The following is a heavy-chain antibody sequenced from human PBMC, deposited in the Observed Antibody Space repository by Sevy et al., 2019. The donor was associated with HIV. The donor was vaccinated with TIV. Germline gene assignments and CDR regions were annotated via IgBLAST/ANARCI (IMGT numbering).Heavy chain of an antibody. V-gene: IGHV3-33*01. Sequence: GGSLRLSCAASGFIFSNHGMHWVRQAPGKGLEWVARIWYDGSDTYYGESMKGRFTISRDNSKNTVDLQMSSLRVEDTAVYYCARDVDSNYDGIDAWGQGTTVTVSS. D-gene: IGHD4-4*01. CDR3: ARDVDSNYDGIDA. J-gene: IGHJ6*02. CDR2: IWYDGSDT. CDR1: GFIFSNHG.